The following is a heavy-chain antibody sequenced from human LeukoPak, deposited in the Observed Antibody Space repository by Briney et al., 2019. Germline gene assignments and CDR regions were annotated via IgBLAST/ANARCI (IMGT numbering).Heavy chain of an antibody. D-gene: IGHD2-21*01. V-gene: IGHV3-74*01. CDR2: ISDDGSYT. CDR3: XXFGISWRSSY. Sequence: GGSLRLSCAASGFSFSSHWVHWVRQAPGKGLVWVSRISDDGSYTSNVDSVKGRFTISRDNVNNMLYLHMNSLRAEDTAVYYXXXFGISWRSSYWGQGTLVTVSS. CDR1: GFSFSSHW. J-gene: IGHJ4*02.